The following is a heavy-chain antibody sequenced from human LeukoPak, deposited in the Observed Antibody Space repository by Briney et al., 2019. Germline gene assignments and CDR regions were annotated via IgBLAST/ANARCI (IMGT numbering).Heavy chain of an antibody. CDR2: IGDSGGST. D-gene: IGHD3-22*01. J-gene: IGHJ4*02. CDR3: AKEGDSSGYNRYFDY. CDR1: GITLSNYG. V-gene: IGHV3-23*01. Sequence: PGGSLRLSCAVSGITLSNYGMSWVRQAPGKGLEWVAGIGDSGGSTNYADSVKGRFTISRDNPKNTLYLQMNSLRAEDTAVYYCAKEGDSSGYNRYFDYWGQGTLVTVSS.